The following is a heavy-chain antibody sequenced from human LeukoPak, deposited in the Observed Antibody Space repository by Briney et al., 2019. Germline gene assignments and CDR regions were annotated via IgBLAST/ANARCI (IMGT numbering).Heavy chain of an antibody. CDR2: IYYSGST. CDR1: GGSISSYY. CDR3: ARDYSSGWHGGWFDP. Sequence: PSETLSLTCTVSGGSISSYYWSWIRQPPGKGLEWIGYIYYSGSTNYNPSLKSRVTISVDTSKNQFSLKLSSVTAADTAVYYCARDYSSGWHGGWFDPWGQGTLVTVSS. D-gene: IGHD6-19*01. V-gene: IGHV4-59*01. J-gene: IGHJ5*02.